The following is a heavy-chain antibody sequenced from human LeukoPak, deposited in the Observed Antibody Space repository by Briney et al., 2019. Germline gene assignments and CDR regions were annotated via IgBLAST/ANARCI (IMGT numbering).Heavy chain of an antibody. D-gene: IGHD3-10*01. CDR2: MNPNSGGT. Sequence: ASVKVSCKASGYTFTSYDINWVRQATGQGLEWMGWMNPNSGGTNYAQKFQGRVTMTRDTSISTAYMELSRLRSDDTAVYYCARDLRELGFGFDYWGQGTLVTVSS. CDR1: GYTFTSYD. V-gene: IGHV1-2*02. J-gene: IGHJ4*02. CDR3: ARDLRELGFGFDY.